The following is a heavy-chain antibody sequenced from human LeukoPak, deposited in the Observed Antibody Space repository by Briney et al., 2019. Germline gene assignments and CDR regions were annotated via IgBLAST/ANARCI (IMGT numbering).Heavy chain of an antibody. V-gene: IGHV1-46*01. Sequence: GASVKVSCKASGYTFSAYHMHWVRQAPGQGLEWMGVISPGGNTAYAQKFQGRVTVTRDTSASTVYRDLSSLRSDDTAMYYCARELGGGPEFDYWGQGTLLTVSS. CDR1: GYTFSAYH. D-gene: IGHD3-16*01. J-gene: IGHJ4*02. CDR3: ARELGGGPEFDY. CDR2: ISPGGNT.